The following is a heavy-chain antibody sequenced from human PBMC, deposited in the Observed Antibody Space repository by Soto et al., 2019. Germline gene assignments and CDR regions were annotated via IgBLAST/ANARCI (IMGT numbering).Heavy chain of an antibody. D-gene: IGHD2-2*01. V-gene: IGHV4-34*01. J-gene: IGHJ4*02. CDR2: INHSGST. CDR1: GGSFSGYY. Sequence: QVQLQQWGAGLLKPSETLSLTCAVYGGSFSGYYWSWIRQPPGKGLEWIGEINHSGSTNYNPSLKRPVTISINKAKNQFPLKLSSVTAADTAVYYCARGYSKYQLLGFDYWGQGTLVTVSS. CDR3: ARGYSKYQLLGFDY.